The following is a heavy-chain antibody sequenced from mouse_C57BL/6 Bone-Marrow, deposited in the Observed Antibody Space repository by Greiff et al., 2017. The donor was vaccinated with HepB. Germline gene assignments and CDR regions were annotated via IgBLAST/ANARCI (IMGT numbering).Heavy chain of an antibody. CDR2: INPSSGYT. V-gene: IGHV1-7*01. J-gene: IGHJ3*01. D-gene: IGHD2-4*01. Sequence: QVQLKQSGAELAKPGASVKLSCKASGYTFTSYWMHWVKQRPGQGLEWIGYINPSSGYTKYNQKFKDKATLTADKSSSTAYMQLSSLTYEDSAVYYCASPTIYYDYDVWFAYWGQGTLVTVSA. CDR3: ASPTIYYDYDVWFAY. CDR1: GYTFTSYW.